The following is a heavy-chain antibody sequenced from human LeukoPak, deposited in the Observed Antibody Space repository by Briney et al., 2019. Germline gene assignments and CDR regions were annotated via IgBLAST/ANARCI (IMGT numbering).Heavy chain of an antibody. V-gene: IGHV6-1*01. CDR1: GDSVSSNSAA. Sequence: SQTLSLTCAISGDSVSSNSAAWNWIRQSPSRGLEWLGRTYYRSKWYNDYAESVISRITINPDTSKNQFSLQLNSVTPDDTAVYFCARSHGGSSNWFDPWGQGTLVTVSS. CDR3: ARSHGGSSNWFDP. J-gene: IGHJ5*02. CDR2: TYYRSKWYN. D-gene: IGHD2-15*01.